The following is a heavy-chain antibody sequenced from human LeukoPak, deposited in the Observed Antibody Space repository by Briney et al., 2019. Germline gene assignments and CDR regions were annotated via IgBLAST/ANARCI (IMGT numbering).Heavy chain of an antibody. CDR1: GFTFVNYA. J-gene: IGHJ4*02. V-gene: IGHV3-23*01. CDR2: ISGSGSYT. D-gene: IGHD6-13*01. CDR3: ARDALRPAGIAAAGTWDY. Sequence: GGSLRLSCAASGFTFVNYAVTWVRQAPGKGLEWVSAISGSGSYTYYADSVRGRFTISRDNSKSTLYLQVNSLRAEDTAVYYCARDALRPAGIAAAGTWDYWGQGTLVIVSS.